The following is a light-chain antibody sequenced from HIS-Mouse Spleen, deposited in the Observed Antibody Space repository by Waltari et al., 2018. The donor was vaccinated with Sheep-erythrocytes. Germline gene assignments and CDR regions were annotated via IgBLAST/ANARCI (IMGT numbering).Light chain of an antibody. CDR3: CSYAGSSTYVV. CDR2: EGS. Sequence: QSALTQPASVSGSPGQSITISCTGTSSDVGSYNLVSWYQQHPGKAPKLMIYEGSKRHSGVSNRCSGSKSGNTASLTISGLQAEDEADYYCCSYAGSSTYVVFGGGTKLTVL. J-gene: IGLJ2*01. V-gene: IGLV2-23*01. CDR1: SSDVGSYNL.